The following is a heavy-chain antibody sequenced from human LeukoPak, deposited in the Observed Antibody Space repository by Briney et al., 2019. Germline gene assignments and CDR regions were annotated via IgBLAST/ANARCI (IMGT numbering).Heavy chain of an antibody. CDR1: GYTFTSYD. V-gene: IGHV1-8*01. Sequence: GASVKVSCKASGYTFTSYDINWVRQATGQGLEWMGWMNPNSGNTGYAQKFQGRVTMTRDTSIGTAYMELSRLTSDDTAVYYCTRPLVLGGFTLVHWGQGTLVTVSS. CDR2: MNPNSGNT. CDR3: TRPLVLGGFTLVH. D-gene: IGHD1-26*01. J-gene: IGHJ4*02.